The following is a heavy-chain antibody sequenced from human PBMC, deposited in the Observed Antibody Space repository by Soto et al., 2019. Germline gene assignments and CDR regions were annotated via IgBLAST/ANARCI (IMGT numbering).Heavy chain of an antibody. V-gene: IGHV5-51*01. D-gene: IGHD3-22*01. CDR3: ARRMDYYYDSSGYYSFDY. CDR1: GYSFTSYF. J-gene: IGHJ4*02. CDR2: IYPGDSDT. Sequence: GESLNISCKGSGYSFTSYFIGWVRQMPGKGLEWMGIIYPGDSDTRYSPSFQGQVTIPADKSISTAYLQWSSLKASDTAMYYCARRMDYYYDSSGYYSFDYWGQGTLVTVSS.